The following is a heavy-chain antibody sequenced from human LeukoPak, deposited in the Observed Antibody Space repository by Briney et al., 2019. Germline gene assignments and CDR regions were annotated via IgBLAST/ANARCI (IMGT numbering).Heavy chain of an antibody. CDR2: ISGTGGYT. Sequence: PGGSLRLSCGASGFTFSSYAMTWVRQAPGKGLGWVSAISGTGGYTYYTDSVKGRFTISRDNSKNTLYLQMNSLRAEDTAVYYCARSRFYDYVWGSYLYAFDIWGQGTMVTVSS. J-gene: IGHJ3*02. CDR1: GFTFSSYA. V-gene: IGHV3-23*01. CDR3: ARSRFYDYVWGSYLYAFDI. D-gene: IGHD3-16*02.